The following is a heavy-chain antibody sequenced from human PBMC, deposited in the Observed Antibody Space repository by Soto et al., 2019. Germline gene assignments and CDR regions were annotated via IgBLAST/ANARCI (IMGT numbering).Heavy chain of an antibody. J-gene: IGHJ6*02. CDR2: IYYSGST. CDR1: GGSISSGGYY. CDR3: ARDECSVVNCYSNYYYGMDA. Sequence: QVQLQESGPGLVKPSQTLSLTCTVSGGSISSGGYYWSWIRQYPGKGLEWLGYIYYSGSTYYNPSLKSRVTNSVDTSKNQFSPKLSSVTAADTAVYYGARDECSVVNCYSNYYYGMDAWGQGTTVTVSS. D-gene: IGHD2-15*01. V-gene: IGHV4-31*03.